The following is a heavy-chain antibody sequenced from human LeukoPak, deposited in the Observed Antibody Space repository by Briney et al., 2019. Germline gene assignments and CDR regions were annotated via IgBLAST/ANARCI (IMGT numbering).Heavy chain of an antibody. CDR2: INHSGGT. Sequence: PSETLSLTCAVYGGSFSVYYWSWIRQPPGKGLEWIGEINHSGGTNYNPSLKSRVTISVDTSKNQFSLKLSSVTAADTAVYYCARRVTIFGVVIDSWFDPWGQGTLVTVSS. J-gene: IGHJ5*02. V-gene: IGHV4-34*01. CDR1: GGSFSVYY. CDR3: ARRVTIFGVVIDSWFDP. D-gene: IGHD3-3*01.